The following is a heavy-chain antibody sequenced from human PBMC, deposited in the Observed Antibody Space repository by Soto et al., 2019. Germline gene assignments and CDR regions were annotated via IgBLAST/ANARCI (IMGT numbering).Heavy chain of an antibody. Sequence: GESLKISCKGSGFSFTANWIGWVRRLPVKGLEWMGMIYPGDSDTRYSPSLQGQVTISADKSISTTYLQWSSLKASDSAMYYCARVVTMVRGLTHQGFDPSGQGTLVTFSS. V-gene: IGHV5-51*01. CDR1: GFSFTANW. J-gene: IGHJ5*02. CDR3: ARVVTMVRGLTHQGFDP. CDR2: IYPGDSDT. D-gene: IGHD3-10*01.